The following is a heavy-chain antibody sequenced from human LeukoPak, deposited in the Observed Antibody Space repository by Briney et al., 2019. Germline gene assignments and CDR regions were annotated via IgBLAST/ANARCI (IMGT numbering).Heavy chain of an antibody. CDR1: GGSISSSSYN. CDR3: ARQRLYGALNFFDD. V-gene: IGHV4-39*01. Sequence: ASETLSLTCTVSGGSISSSSYNWGWIRQPPGKGLEWIGSIYYRGSTYYNPSLKSRVTISVDTSKNQFSLKLSSVTAADTAVYYCARQRLYGALNFFDDWGPGTLVTVSS. D-gene: IGHD4-17*01. J-gene: IGHJ4*02. CDR2: IYYRGST.